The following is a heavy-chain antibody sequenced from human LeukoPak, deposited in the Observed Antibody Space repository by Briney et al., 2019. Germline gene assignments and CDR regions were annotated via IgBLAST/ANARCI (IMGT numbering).Heavy chain of an antibody. Sequence: GRSLRLSCAASGFTLSSYAMHWVRQAPGKGLEWVAVISYDGSNKYYADSVKGRFTISRDNSKNTLYLQMNSLRAEDTAVYYCAKGGYSIAAYYYYYYMDVWGKGTTVTVSS. J-gene: IGHJ6*03. D-gene: IGHD6-25*01. V-gene: IGHV3-30*04. CDR1: GFTLSSYA. CDR2: ISYDGSNK. CDR3: AKGGYSIAAYYYYYYMDV.